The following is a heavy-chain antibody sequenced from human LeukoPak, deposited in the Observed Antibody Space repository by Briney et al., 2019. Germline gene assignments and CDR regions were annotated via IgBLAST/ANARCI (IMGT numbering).Heavy chain of an antibody. D-gene: IGHD2-15*01. CDR1: GGSISSYY. V-gene: IGHV4-59*01. CDR2: IYYSGST. CDR3: ASLNMAYSLDY. J-gene: IGHJ4*02. Sequence: SETLSLTCTVSGGSISSYYWSWILQPPGKGLEWIGYIYYSGSTNYNPSLKSRVTISVDTSKNQFSLKLSSVTAADTAVYYCASLNMAYSLDYWGQGTLVTVSS.